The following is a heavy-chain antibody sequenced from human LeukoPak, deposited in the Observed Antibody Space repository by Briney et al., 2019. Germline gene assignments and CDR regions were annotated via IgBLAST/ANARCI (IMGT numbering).Heavy chain of an antibody. V-gene: IGHV3-23*01. CDR3: AKCRDGSLISEFDY. CDR1: GFTFSSYA. J-gene: IGHJ4*02. D-gene: IGHD1-26*01. Sequence: GGSLRLSCAASGFTFSSYAMNWVRQAPGKGLEWVSAISGSGGSGGSTYYADSVKGRFTISRDNSKNTLYLQMNSLRAEDTAIYYCAKCRDGSLISEFDYWGQGTLVTVSS. CDR2: ISGSGGSGGST.